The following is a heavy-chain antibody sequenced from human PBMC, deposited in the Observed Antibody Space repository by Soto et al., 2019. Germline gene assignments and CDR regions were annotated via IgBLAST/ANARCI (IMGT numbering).Heavy chain of an antibody. CDR3: AREGYYSGSGTYAPPRYYGMDV. J-gene: IGHJ6*02. V-gene: IGHV1-18*01. Sequence: QVQLVQSGAEVKRAGASVKVSCKASGYTFSSYGLSWVRQAPGQGLEWMGWISDYNGNTHYAQKFQGRVIMTTATTTRTAYMELRSLRFDDTAVYFCAREGYYSGSGTYAPPRYYGMDVWGQGTTVTVSS. CDR1: GYTFSSYG. CDR2: ISDYNGNT. D-gene: IGHD3-10*01.